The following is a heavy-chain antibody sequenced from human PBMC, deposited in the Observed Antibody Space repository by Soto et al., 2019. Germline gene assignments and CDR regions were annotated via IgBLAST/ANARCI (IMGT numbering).Heavy chain of an antibody. V-gene: IGHV1-46*01. D-gene: IGHD3-22*01. CDR2: VNAGDGSA. J-gene: IGHJ4*02. CDR3: ARERDSFDY. Sequence: QVQLEQSGAEVTEPGASVKVSCKTSGFTFTLHYIHWVRQAPGQGLEWVGMVNAGDGSATYAREFRDKVSMTWDTSTSTVYLDLNSLKSEDTAIYYCARERDSFDYWGQGTLVSVSP. CDR1: GFTFTLHY.